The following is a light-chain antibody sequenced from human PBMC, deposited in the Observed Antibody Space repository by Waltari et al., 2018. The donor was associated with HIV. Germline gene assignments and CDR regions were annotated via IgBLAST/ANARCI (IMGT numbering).Light chain of an antibody. CDR2: GAS. Sequence: EIVLTQSPGTLSLSPGERATLSCRASQSVSSNSLAWYQQKPGQAPRLLFYGASSRATGIPDRFSGSGSGTDFTLTISRLEPEDFVVYSCQQYGTLPFTFGPGTKVDFK. CDR1: QSVSSNS. CDR3: QQYGTLPFT. J-gene: IGKJ3*01. V-gene: IGKV3-20*01.